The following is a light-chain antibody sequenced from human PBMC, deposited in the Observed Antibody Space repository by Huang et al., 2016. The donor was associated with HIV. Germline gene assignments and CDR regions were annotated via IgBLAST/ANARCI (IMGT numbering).Light chain of an antibody. Sequence: IVLTQSPATLSLSPGERATLTGGASQSVRNNYLAWYQQKPGLAPRLLIYDAHVRATGIPDRFSGSGSVTDFTLTISRLEPEDFAMYYCQQYSTSSYTFGQGTKVDI. CDR2: DAH. CDR3: QQYSTSSYT. J-gene: IGKJ2*01. V-gene: IGKV3D-20*01. CDR1: QSVRNNY.